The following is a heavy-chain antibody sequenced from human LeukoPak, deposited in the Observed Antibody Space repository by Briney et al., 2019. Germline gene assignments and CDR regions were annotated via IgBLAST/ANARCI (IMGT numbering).Heavy chain of an antibody. V-gene: IGHV4-59*01. D-gene: IGHD3-10*01. CDR3: ARDNYREVTNFDP. Sequence: SETLSLTCAVSGGSIHGYFWSWFRQPPEKGLEWIGYISYSGSTTYNPSLNSRVSISVDTSKRQFSLRLSSVTAADTAVYYCARDNYREVTNFDPWGQGTLVTVSS. CDR2: ISYSGST. J-gene: IGHJ5*02. CDR1: GGSIHGYF.